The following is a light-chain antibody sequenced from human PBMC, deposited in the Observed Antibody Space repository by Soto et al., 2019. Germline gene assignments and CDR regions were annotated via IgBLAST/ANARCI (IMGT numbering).Light chain of an antibody. CDR2: EVS. V-gene: IGLV2-14*01. J-gene: IGLJ3*02. CDR3: CSYTDINTRV. CDR1: SSDVGAYNY. Sequence: QPVLTQPASVSGSPGQSITISCTGTSSDVGAYNYVSWYQQRPGKAPKLVISEVSNRPSGVSNRFSGSKSGNTASLTISGLQAEDEANYYCCSYTDINTRVFGGGTKVTVL.